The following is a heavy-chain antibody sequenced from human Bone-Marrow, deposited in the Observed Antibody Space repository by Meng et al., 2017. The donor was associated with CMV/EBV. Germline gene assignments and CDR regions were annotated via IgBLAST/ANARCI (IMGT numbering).Heavy chain of an antibody. V-gene: IGHV4-59*12. CDR1: GGSISSYY. Sequence: SEPLSLTCTVSGGSISSYYWNWIRQPPGKGLEWIGYIYHSGSTNYNPSLKSRVTISVDKSKNQFSLKLSSVTAADTAVYYCARGQYCGGTNCYMPDYWGQGTLVTVSS. CDR3: ARGQYCGGTNCYMPDY. J-gene: IGHJ4*02. CDR2: IYHSGST. D-gene: IGHD2-2*02.